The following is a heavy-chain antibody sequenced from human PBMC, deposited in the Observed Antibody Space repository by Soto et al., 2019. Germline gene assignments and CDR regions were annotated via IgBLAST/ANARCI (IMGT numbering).Heavy chain of an antibody. Sequence: ESGPTLVNPTQTLTLTCTFSGFSLSATGMRVSWLRQPPGKALQWLARIDWDDDKFYSPSLTSRLSISKDTSKNQVVLTMANVDPVDTATYYCARVRPTGDDAFDLWGQGTTVTVSS. CDR3: ARVRPTGDDAFDL. CDR2: IDWDDDK. D-gene: IGHD7-27*01. J-gene: IGHJ3*01. CDR1: GFSLSATGMR. V-gene: IGHV2-70*04.